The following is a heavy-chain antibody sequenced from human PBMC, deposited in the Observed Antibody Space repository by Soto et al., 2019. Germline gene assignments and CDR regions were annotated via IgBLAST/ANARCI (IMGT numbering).Heavy chain of an antibody. D-gene: IGHD3-10*01. CDR1: GFSLSTSGVG. CDR3: VHGPDRTYMVVGARSPLYYFDY. V-gene: IGHV2-5*01. Sequence: SGPTLVNPTQPLTLTCTFSGFSLSTSGVGVGWIRQPPGKALEWLALIYLYDDQRYSPSVKSKLTIPKDTSKNQVVLTMTNMDPVDTATYYCVHGPDRTYMVVGARSPLYYFDYWGQGTLVTVSS. CDR2: IYLYDDQ. J-gene: IGHJ4*02.